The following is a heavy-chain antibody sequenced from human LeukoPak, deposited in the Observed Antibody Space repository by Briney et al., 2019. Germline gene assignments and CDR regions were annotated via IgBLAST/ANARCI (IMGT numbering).Heavy chain of an antibody. V-gene: IGHV4-59*12. J-gene: IGHJ6*02. CDR3: ARGLGILYGMDV. Sequence: PSETLSLTCTVSGGSISSYYWSWIRQPPGKGLEWIGYIYYSGSTNYNPSLKSRVTISVDTSKNQFSLKLSSVTAADTAVYYCARGLGILYGMDVWGQGTTVTVSS. D-gene: IGHD1-14*01. CDR1: GGSISSYY. CDR2: IYYSGST.